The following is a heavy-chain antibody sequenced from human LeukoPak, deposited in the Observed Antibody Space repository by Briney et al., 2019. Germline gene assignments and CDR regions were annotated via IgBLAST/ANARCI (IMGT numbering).Heavy chain of an antibody. CDR3: ARDIGIAAAAISNY. CDR1: GFTVSSNY. J-gene: IGHJ4*02. V-gene: IGHV3-66*02. CDR2: IYSGGTT. D-gene: IGHD6-13*01. Sequence: GGSLRLSCAASGFTVSSNYMSWVRQAPGKGLEWVSVIYSGGTTYYADSVKGRFTISRDNSKDTLYLQMNSLRAEDTAVYYCARDIGIAAAAISNYWGQGTLVTVSS.